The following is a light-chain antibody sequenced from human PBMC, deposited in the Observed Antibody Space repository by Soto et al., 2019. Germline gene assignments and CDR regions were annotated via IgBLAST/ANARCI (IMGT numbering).Light chain of an antibody. CDR1: STDVGFYNY. V-gene: IGLV2-11*01. J-gene: IGLJ1*01. CDR3: CSYAGSYTFV. CDR2: AVS. Sequence: QSALTQPRSVSASPGQSVTISCTGTSTDVGFYNYVSWYQQHPGKAPKLMIYAVSKRPSGVPDRFSGSKSGNTASLTISGLQAEDEADYYCCSYAGSYTFVFGTGTKLTVL.